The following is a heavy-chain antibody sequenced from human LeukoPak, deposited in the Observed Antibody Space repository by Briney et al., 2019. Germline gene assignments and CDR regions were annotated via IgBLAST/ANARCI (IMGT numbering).Heavy chain of an antibody. J-gene: IGHJ6*02. D-gene: IGHD5-18*01. Sequence: ASVKVSCKASGYTFTSYDINWVRQATGQGLEWMGWMNPNSGNTGYAQKFQGRVTMTRNTSISTAYMELSSLRSEGTAVYYCARDLIYSYGDYYYYGMDVWGQGTTVTVSS. CDR1: GYTFTSYD. V-gene: IGHV1-8*01. CDR3: ARDLIYSYGDYYYYGMDV. CDR2: MNPNSGNT.